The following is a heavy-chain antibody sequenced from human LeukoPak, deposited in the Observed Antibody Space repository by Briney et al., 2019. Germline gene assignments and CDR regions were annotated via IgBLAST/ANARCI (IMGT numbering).Heavy chain of an antibody. Sequence: PGGSLRLSCAASGFTFSSYSMNWVRQAPGKGLEWVSAISGSGGSTYYADSVKGRFTISRDNSKNTLYLQMNSLRAEDTAVYYCAKDLISALIAAAGPFDYWGQGTLVTVSS. CDR3: AKDLISALIAAAGPFDY. V-gene: IGHV3-23*01. CDR1: GFTFSSYS. J-gene: IGHJ4*02. CDR2: ISGSGGST. D-gene: IGHD6-13*01.